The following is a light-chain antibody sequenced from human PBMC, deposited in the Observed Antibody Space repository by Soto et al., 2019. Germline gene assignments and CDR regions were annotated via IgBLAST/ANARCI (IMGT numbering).Light chain of an antibody. CDR3: QQTYTTPEIT. CDR1: QSISIY. Sequence: DIQMTHSPSSLSASLGYGVTIKCGSSQSISIYLNWYQLKPGKAPNLLMYGASYLKSGVPTRFSGSGSGTDFTLTISSLQPEDFAIYYCQQTYTTPEITFGQGTRLENK. CDR2: GAS. J-gene: IGKJ5*01. V-gene: IGKV1-39*01.